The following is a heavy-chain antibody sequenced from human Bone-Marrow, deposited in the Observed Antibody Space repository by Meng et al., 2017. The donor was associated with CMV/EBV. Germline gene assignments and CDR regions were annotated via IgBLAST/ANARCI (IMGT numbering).Heavy chain of an antibody. CDR1: GDTFTDYY. V-gene: IGHV1-2*02. J-gene: IGHJ5*02. D-gene: IGHD4-17*01. Sequence: QVQLGQAGDELRKPGASVKVSCKASGDTFTDYYMHWVRQAPGQGLEWMGCINPNSGDTNYAQKFQGRVTMTRDTSISTAYMELSRLRSDDTAVYYCTRDAHLTTVTPNWFDPWGQGTLVTVSS. CDR3: TRDAHLTTVTPNWFDP. CDR2: INPNSGDT.